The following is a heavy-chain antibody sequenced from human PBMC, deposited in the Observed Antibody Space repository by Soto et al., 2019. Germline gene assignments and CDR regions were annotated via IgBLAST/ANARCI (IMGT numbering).Heavy chain of an antibody. V-gene: IGHV4-59*08. J-gene: IGHJ2*01. CDR3: ARLSSLRYFDL. Sequence: QVQLQESGPGLVKPSETLSLTCTVSGGSISNYYWSWIRQPPGKGLEWIGYIYYSGSTNYNPSLKSRVTISVDTSKNQFSLKLSSVTAADTAVYYCARLSSLRYFDLWGRGTLVTVSS. CDR1: GGSISNYY. D-gene: IGHD2-2*01. CDR2: IYYSGST.